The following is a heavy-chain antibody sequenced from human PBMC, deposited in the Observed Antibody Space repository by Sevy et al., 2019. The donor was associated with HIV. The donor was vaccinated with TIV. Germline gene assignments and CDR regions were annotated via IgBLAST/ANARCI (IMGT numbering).Heavy chain of an antibody. CDR1: GGTFSSYA. CDR2: IIPIFGTA. CDR3: ARGEGYSYGSAFDI. J-gene: IGHJ3*02. Sequence: ASVKVSCKASGGTFSSYAISWVRQAPGQGLEWMGGIIPIFGTANYAQKFQGRVTLTGDESTSTAYMELSSLRSEDTAVYYCARGEGYSYGSAFDIWGQGTMVTVSS. V-gene: IGHV1-69*13. D-gene: IGHD5-18*01.